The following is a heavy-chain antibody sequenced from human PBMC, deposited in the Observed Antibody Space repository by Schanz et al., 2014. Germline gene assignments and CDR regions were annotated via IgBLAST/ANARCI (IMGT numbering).Heavy chain of an antibody. CDR1: GFTFSSYS. D-gene: IGHD6-13*01. CDR2: VSRSTPDI. Sequence: EVQLLESGGGLVQPGGSLRLSCTASGFTFSSYSMNWVRQAPGKGLEWVSYVSRSTPDIYYADSVEGRFTISRDNAKRSLFLQMNSLRVEDTAVYFCVSQTGSPNYWGQGTLVTGSS. V-gene: IGHV3-48*04. J-gene: IGHJ4*02. CDR3: VSQTGSPNY.